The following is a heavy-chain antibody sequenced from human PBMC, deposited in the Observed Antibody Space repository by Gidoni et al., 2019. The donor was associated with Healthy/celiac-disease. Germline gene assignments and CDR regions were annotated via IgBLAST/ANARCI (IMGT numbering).Heavy chain of an antibody. Sequence: QVQLVQSGAEVKKPGASVKVSCKASGYTFTSYAMHWVRQAPGQRLEWMGWINAGNGNTKYSQKFQGRVTITRDTSASTAYMELSSLRSEDTAVYYCARGNSDSSGWDAISYYYYGMDVWGQGTTVTVSS. J-gene: IGHJ6*02. D-gene: IGHD6-19*01. V-gene: IGHV1-3*01. CDR1: GYTFTSYA. CDR2: INAGNGNT. CDR3: ARGNSDSSGWDAISYYYYGMDV.